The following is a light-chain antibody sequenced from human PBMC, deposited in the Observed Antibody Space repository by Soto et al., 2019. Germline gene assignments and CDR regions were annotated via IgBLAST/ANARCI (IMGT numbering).Light chain of an antibody. V-gene: IGLV2-8*01. CDR2: AVN. J-gene: IGLJ1*01. CDR3: SSYAGSNNYV. CDR1: SSDVGGYKY. Sequence: ALTHPPSASGSPGQSVTISCTGTSSDVGGYKYVSWYQQYPGKAPKLMIYAVNKRPSGVPDRFSGSKSGNTASLTVSGLQAEDEADYYCSSYAGSNNYVFGTGTKVTV.